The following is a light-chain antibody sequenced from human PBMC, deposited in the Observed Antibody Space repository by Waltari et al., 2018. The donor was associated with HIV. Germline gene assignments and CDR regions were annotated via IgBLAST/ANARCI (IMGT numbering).Light chain of an antibody. CDR3: QQYYDWPLT. CDR2: GAS. V-gene: IGKV3-15*01. CDR1: QSVYSN. J-gene: IGKJ4*01. Sequence: EIVMTQSPVTLSVSPGERATLSCRARQSVYSNLAWYQQKPGQAPRLVIYGASTMATGIPARFSGSGSGTEFTLTISSLQSEDFALYYCQQYYDWPLTVGGGTKVEIK.